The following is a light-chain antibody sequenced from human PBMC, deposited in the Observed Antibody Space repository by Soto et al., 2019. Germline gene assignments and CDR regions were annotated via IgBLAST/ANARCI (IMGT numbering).Light chain of an antibody. Sequence: DIQMTQSPSSLSASVGDRVTITCRASQSIRIYLNWYQQKPGKAPELLIFAASSLQSGVPSRFSGSGSGTEFTLTISSMQPDDFATYYCQQYYSYPLTFSGGTKVDIK. CDR2: AAS. CDR1: QSIRIY. CDR3: QQYYSYPLT. J-gene: IGKJ4*01. V-gene: IGKV1-39*01.